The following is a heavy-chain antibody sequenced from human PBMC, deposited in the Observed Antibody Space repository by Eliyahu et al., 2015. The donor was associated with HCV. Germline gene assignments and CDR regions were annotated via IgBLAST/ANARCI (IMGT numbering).Heavy chain of an antibody. CDR2: IYYSGST. D-gene: IGHD3-10*01. J-gene: IGHJ4*02. CDR3: ARGATMVRGAYYFDY. V-gene: IGHV4-31*03. CDR1: GXSISSGGYY. Sequence: QVQLQESGPGLVKPSQTLSLTCTVXGXSISSGGYYWSWIRQHPGKGLEWIGYIYYSGSTYYNPSLKSRVTISVDTSKNQFSLKLSSVTAADTAVYYCARGATMVRGAYYFDYWGQGTLVTVSS.